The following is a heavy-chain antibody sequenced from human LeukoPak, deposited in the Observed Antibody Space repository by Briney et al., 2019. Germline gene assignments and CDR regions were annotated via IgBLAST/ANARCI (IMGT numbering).Heavy chain of an antibody. D-gene: IGHD4-17*01. Sequence: GGSLRLSCAASGFTFSSYGMHWVRQAPGKGLEWVAFIRYDGSNKYYADSVKGRVTISRDNSKNTLYLQMNSLRAEDTAVYYCARGETVTTSRGLDIWGQGTMVTVSS. CDR3: ARGETVTTSRGLDI. CDR2: IRYDGSNK. J-gene: IGHJ3*02. CDR1: GFTFSSYG. V-gene: IGHV3-30*02.